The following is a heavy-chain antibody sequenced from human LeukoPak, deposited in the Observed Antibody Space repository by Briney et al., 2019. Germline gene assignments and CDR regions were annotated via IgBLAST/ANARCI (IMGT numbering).Heavy chain of an antibody. CDR1: GGSISSYY. CDR3: ASNYKMATSDAFDI. V-gene: IGHV4-59*01. J-gene: IGHJ3*02. CDR2: IYYSGST. D-gene: IGHD5-24*01. Sequence: PSETLSLTCTVSGGSISSYYWSWIRQPPGKGLEWIGYIYYSGSTNYNPSLKSRVTISVDTPKNQFSLKLSSLTAADTAVYYCASNYKMATSDAFDIWGQGTMVTVSS.